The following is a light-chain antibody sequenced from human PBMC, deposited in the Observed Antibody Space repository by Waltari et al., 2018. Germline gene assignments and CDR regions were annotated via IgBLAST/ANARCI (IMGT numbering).Light chain of an antibody. CDR1: ESVSRA. Sequence: EIVLTQSPGTLSLSPGERVTLSCWASESVSRALAWYQQKPGQSPRLLIYGASSRATGIPDRFSGSGSGTDFSLTISRLEPEDFAVYYCQHYVRLPVTF. CDR2: GAS. V-gene: IGKV3-20*01. CDR3: QHYVRLPVT. J-gene: IGKJ1*01.